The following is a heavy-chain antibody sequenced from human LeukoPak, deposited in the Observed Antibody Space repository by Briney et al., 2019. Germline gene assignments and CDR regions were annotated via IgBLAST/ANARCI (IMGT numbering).Heavy chain of an antibody. Sequence: GSLRLSCAASGFSVSSTYMSWVRQAPGKGLEWVSLIYTSGSTFYADSVMGRFTISRDNSKNTLFLQMNSLRAEDSAVYYCTRDRAGTQSWVEFDHWGQGTLVAVSS. V-gene: IGHV3-66*03. CDR3: TRDRAGTQSWVEFDH. D-gene: IGHD3-10*01. J-gene: IGHJ5*02. CDR2: IYTSGST. CDR1: GFSVSSTY.